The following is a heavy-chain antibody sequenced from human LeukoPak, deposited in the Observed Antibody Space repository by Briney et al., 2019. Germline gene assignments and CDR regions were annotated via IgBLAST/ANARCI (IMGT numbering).Heavy chain of an antibody. CDR3: AREYYDILTGYLPWFDP. D-gene: IGHD3-9*01. J-gene: IGHJ5*02. Sequence: GASVKVSCKASGYTFTRYHIHWVRQAPGPGLEPMGQINPNSGSTNYAQKFQGRVIMTRDTSISTAYMELSRLRSDDTAVYYCAREYYDILTGYLPWFDPWGQGTLVTVSS. CDR1: GYTFTRYH. CDR2: INPNSGST. V-gene: IGHV1-2*06.